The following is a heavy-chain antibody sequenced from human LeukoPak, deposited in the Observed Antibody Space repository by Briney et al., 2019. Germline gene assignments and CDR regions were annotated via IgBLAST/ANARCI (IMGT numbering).Heavy chain of an antibody. CDR2: IRYDGSNK. Sequence: GGSLRLSCAASGFTFSSYGMHWVRQAPGKGLEWVAFIRYDGSNKYYADSVKGRFTISRDNAKNSLYLQMNSLRAEDTALYYCARGARGTAVVWGGHHYMDVWGKGTTVTISS. D-gene: IGHD6-19*01. CDR1: GFTFSSYG. CDR3: ARGARGTAVVWGGHHYMDV. J-gene: IGHJ6*03. V-gene: IGHV3-30*02.